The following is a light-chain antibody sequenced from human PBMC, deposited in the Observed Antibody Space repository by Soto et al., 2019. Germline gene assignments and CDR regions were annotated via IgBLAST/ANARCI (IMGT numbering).Light chain of an antibody. J-gene: IGKJ5*01. CDR3: KQYGSSPL. CDR2: GTS. Sequence: ESVLREAPGAVAWASGGGAPMACGASQSVSSSFLAWYQQKPGQAPRVLIYGTSSRATGIPDRFSGSGSGTDFTLTISRVEPEDFAVYYCKQYGSSPLFGQGTRLEIK. V-gene: IGKV3-20*01. CDR1: QSVSSSF.